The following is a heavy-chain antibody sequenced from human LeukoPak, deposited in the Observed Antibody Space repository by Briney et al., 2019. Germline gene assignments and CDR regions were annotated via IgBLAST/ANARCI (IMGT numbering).Heavy chain of an antibody. D-gene: IGHD3-3*01. J-gene: IGHJ4*02. Sequence: PSETLSLTCTVSGYSISNGYYWGWIRQPPGKGLEWVGSIYHRGSTYYNPSLRSRVTISLDRSKKKFSLKLTSVTAADTAVYFCARGVEYYAIWRGYAGYSDYWGQGISVTVSS. V-gene: IGHV4-38-2*02. CDR3: ARGVEYYAIWRGYAGYSDY. CDR2: IYHRGST. CDR1: GYSISNGYY.